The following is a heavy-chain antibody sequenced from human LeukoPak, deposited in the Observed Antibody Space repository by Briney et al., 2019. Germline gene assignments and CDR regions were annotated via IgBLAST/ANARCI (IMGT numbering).Heavy chain of an antibody. D-gene: IGHD6-19*01. CDR2: TCWDDDK. CDR1: GFSLTTTGES. CDR3: AHKHSAVGGFDY. V-gene: IGHV2-5*02. Sequence: SGPTLVNPTQTLTLTCTFSGFSLTTTGESVGWIRQPPGKALEWLALTCWDDDKRYSPSLRSRLTITKDTSNNRVVLSMTNMDPVDTATYYCAHKHSAVGGFDYWGQGTLVTVSS. J-gene: IGHJ4*02.